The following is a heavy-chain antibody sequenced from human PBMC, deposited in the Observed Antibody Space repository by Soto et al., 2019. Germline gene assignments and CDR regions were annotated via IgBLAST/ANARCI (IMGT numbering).Heavy chain of an antibody. J-gene: IGHJ4*02. D-gene: IGHD3-16*01. CDR1: GFTFSSYA. CDR2: ISYDGSNK. CDR3: AGVFGTILFDY. Sequence: QVQLVESGGGVVQPGRSLRLSCAASGFTFSSYAMHWVRQAPGKGLEWVAVISYDGSNKYYADSVKGRFTISRDNSKNTLYLQMNRLRSEDTAGYYCAGVFGTILFDYWGQGTLVTVSS. V-gene: IGHV3-30-3*01.